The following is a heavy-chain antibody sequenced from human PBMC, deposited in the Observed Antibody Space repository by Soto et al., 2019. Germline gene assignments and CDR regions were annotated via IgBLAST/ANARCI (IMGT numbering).Heavy chain of an antibody. J-gene: IGHJ6*02. D-gene: IGHD3-3*01. CDR2: IIPIFGTA. CDR1: GGTFSSYA. CDR3: ATLWSGYQELYYYYYGMDV. V-gene: IGHV1-69*13. Sequence: GASVKVSCKASGGTFSSYAISWVRQAPGQGLEWMGGIIPIFGTANYAQKFQGRVTITADESTSTAYMELSSLRSEDTAVYYCATLWSGYQELYYYYYGMDVWGQGTTVTVSS.